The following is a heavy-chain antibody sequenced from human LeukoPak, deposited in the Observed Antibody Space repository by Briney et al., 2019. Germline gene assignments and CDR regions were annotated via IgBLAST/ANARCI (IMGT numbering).Heavy chain of an antibody. CDR1: GFTFSSYG. CDR3: ARDPVTMVRGVSDY. D-gene: IGHD3-10*01. Sequence: TGGSLRLSCAASGFTFSSYGMHWVRQAPGKGLEWVSYISSSGSTIYYADSVKGRFAISRDNAKNSLYLQMNSLRAEDTAVYYCARDPVTMVRGVSDYWGQGTLVTVSS. J-gene: IGHJ4*02. CDR2: ISSSGSTI. V-gene: IGHV3-48*04.